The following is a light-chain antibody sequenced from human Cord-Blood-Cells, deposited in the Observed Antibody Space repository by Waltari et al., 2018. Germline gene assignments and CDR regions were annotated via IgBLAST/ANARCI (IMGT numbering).Light chain of an antibody. CDR1: SSDVGGYNY. V-gene: IGLV2-14*01. CDR3: SSYTSSSTYV. CDR2: DVS. Sequence: QSALTQPASVSGSPGQSITISCTGTSSDVGGYNYVSWYQQHPGKAPKLMIYDVSNRPAGLSNLFSGSKSGNTASLTISGLQAEDEADYYCSSYTSSSTYVFGTGTKVTVL. J-gene: IGLJ1*01.